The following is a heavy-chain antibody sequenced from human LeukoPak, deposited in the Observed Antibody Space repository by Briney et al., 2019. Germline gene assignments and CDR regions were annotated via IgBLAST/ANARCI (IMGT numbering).Heavy chain of an antibody. CDR2: IGSGSSYI. D-gene: IGHD6-13*01. J-gene: IGHJ6*02. V-gene: IGHV3-21*06. CDR1: GFTFNIYS. CDR3: AGGYSRGMDA. Sequence: PGGSLRLSCAASGFTFNIYSMNWVRQAPGKGLEWVASIGSGSSYIFYVDSVMGRFSISRDNAKNSLYLQMDGLRAEDTAVYYCAGGYSRGMDAWGQGTTVTVSS.